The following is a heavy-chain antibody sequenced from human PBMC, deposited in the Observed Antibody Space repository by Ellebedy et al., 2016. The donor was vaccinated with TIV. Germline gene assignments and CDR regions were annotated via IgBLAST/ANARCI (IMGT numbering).Heavy chain of an antibody. CDR1: GFTFSTYA. J-gene: IGHJ2*01. Sequence: PGGSLRLSCSGSGFTFSTYAMHWIRQAPGKGLEYVSAINNNGGSTFYADLVKGRFTVSRDNSKNTLFLQMSSLRDEDTALYHCAVLAGRWYFDLWGRGTLVTVSS. D-gene: IGHD2-15*01. CDR3: AVLAGRWYFDL. V-gene: IGHV3-64D*09. CDR2: INNNGGST.